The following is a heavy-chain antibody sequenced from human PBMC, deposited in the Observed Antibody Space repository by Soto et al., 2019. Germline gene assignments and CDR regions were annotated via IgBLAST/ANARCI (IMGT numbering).Heavy chain of an antibody. CDR2: IIPIFGTA. CDR3: ATSAAAGTWYYYYGMDV. D-gene: IGHD6-13*01. J-gene: IGHJ6*02. V-gene: IGHV1-69*01. Sequence: QVQLVQSGAEVKKPGSSVKVSCKASGGTFSSYAISWVRQAPGQGLEWMGGIIPIFGTANYAQKFQVRVTITADESTSTVYMELSSLRSEDTAVYYCATSAAAGTWYYYYGMDVWGQGTTVTVSS. CDR1: GGTFSSYA.